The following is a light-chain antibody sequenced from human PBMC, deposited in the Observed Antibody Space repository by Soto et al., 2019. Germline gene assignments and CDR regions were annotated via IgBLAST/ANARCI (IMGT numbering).Light chain of an antibody. Sequence: EVVLTQSAATLSVSXGDRATLYCRDSKYIGSALALYHQRSGXAPRLLXFDASIRVHTIPPRFSGSVSGTEFTLTISSLESEDFAVYFGQQYGDRPRTFGQGTKVDIK. CDR2: DAS. J-gene: IGKJ1*01. V-gene: IGKV3-15*01. CDR1: KYIGSA. CDR3: QQYGDRPRT.